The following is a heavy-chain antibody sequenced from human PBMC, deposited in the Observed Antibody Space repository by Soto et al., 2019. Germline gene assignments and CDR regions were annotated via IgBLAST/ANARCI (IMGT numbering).Heavy chain of an antibody. J-gene: IGHJ6*02. D-gene: IGHD2-2*02. CDR3: ARVGVVPAAISQYYYYGMDV. CDR1: GFTFSSYW. Sequence: PGGSLRLSCAASGFTFSSYWMSWVRQAPGKGLEWVANIKQDGSEKYYVDSVKGRFTISRDNAKNSLYLQMNSLRAEDTAVYYCARVGVVPAAISQYYYYGMDVWGQGTTVTSP. V-gene: IGHV3-7*01. CDR2: IKQDGSEK.